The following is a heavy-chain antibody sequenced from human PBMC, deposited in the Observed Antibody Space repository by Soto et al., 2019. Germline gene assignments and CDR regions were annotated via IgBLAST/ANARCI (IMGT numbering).Heavy chain of an antibody. Sequence: SETLSPTCTVSGGSINSDSYHWTWIRQSPGKGLEWIGYIHHSGAFLYNPSFKSRLTISVDTSKNQFSLHLSSVTDADTAVYFCAREDDGGDSLDVWGQGTTVTVSS. CDR3: AREDDGGDSLDV. D-gene: IGHD2-21*02. J-gene: IGHJ6*02. CDR1: GGSINSDSYH. CDR2: IHHSGAF. V-gene: IGHV4-30-4*08.